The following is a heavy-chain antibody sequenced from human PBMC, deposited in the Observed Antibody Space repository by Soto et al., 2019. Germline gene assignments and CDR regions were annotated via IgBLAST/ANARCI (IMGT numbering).Heavy chain of an antibody. CDR2: ISGSGGST. CDR3: AKYRGWYPPFDY. Sequence: EVQLLESGGGLVQPGGSLRLSCAASGFTFSSYAMSWVRQAPGTGLEWVSAISGSGGSTYYADSVKGRFTITRDNSKNTLYLQMNSLRAEDTAVYYCAKYRGWYPPFDYWGQGTLVTVSS. J-gene: IGHJ4*02. V-gene: IGHV3-23*01. CDR1: GFTFSSYA. D-gene: IGHD6-19*01.